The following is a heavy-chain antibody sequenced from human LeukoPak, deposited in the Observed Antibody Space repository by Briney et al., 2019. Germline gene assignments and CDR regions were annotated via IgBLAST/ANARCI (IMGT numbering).Heavy chain of an antibody. Sequence: SETLSRTCAVYGGSFSGYYWSWIRQPPGKWLEWIGEINHSGSTNYNPSLKSRVTISVDTSKNQFCLKLSSVTASDTAVYPQQQLVRGYFDSWGQGPLVTVSS. D-gene: IGHD6-13*01. J-gene: IGHJ4*02. V-gene: IGHV4-34*01. CDR2: INHSGST. CDR3: QQLVRGYFDS. CDR1: GGSFSGYY.